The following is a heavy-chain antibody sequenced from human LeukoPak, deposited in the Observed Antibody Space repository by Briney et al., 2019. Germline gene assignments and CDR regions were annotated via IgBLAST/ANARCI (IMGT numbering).Heavy chain of an antibody. CDR3: ATGDYHQLLSGTDAFDI. Sequence: ASVKVSCKVSGYTLTELSMHWVRQAPGKGLEWMGGFDPEDGETIYAQKFQGRVTMTEDTSTDTAYMELSSLRSEDTAVYYCATGDYHQLLSGTDAFDIWGQGTMVTVSS. CDR2: FDPEDGET. CDR1: GYTLTELS. V-gene: IGHV1-24*01. D-gene: IGHD2-2*01. J-gene: IGHJ3*02.